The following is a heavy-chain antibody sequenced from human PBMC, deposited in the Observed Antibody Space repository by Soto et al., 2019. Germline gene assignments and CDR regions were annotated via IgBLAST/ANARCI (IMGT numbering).Heavy chain of an antibody. CDR1: GYTFTGYY. CDR3: SRVDPGETSPFDH. D-gene: IGHD3-10*01. J-gene: IGHJ4*02. Sequence: ASVKVSCKASGYTFTGYYMHWVRQAPGQGLEWMGMINPSGGGTTYAQSFQGRVTMTRDTSTSTVYMEVSSLRSEDTAVYYCSRVDPGETSPFDHWGQGTLVTVSS. V-gene: IGHV1-46*03. CDR2: INPSGGGT.